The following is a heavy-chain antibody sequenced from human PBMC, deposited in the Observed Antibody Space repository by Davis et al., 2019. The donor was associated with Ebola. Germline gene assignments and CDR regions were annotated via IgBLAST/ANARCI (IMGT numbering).Heavy chain of an antibody. CDR3: AAGRNGYKDAFDI. CDR1: GFTFTSSA. V-gene: IGHV1-58*01. J-gene: IGHJ3*02. CDR2: IVVGSGNT. Sequence: SVKVSCKASGFTFTSSAVQWVRQARGQRLEWTGWIVVGSGNTNYAQKFQERVTITRDMSTSTAYMELSSLRSEDTAVYYCAAGRNGYKDAFDIWGQGTMVTVSS. D-gene: IGHD5-24*01.